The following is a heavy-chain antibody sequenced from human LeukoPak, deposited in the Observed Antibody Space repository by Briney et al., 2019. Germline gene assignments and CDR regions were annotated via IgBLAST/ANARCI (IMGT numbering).Heavy chain of an antibody. Sequence: PSQTLSLTCAVSGGSVSSGGYSWRWIRQPPGKGLEWIGYIYHSGSTYYNPSLKSRVTISVGRSKNQFSLKLSSVTAADTAVYYCARDGGAFDIWGQGTMVTVSS. CDR3: ARDGGAFDI. CDR1: GGSVSSGGYS. V-gene: IGHV4-30-2*01. D-gene: IGHD3-3*01. J-gene: IGHJ3*02. CDR2: IYHSGST.